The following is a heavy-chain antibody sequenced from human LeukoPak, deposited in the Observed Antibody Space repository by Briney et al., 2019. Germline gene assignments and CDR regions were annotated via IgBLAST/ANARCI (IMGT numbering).Heavy chain of an antibody. CDR2: ISSSSSTI. CDR1: GFTFSSYS. CDR3: ARDPPSYYYDSSGYYYAEDY. D-gene: IGHD3-22*01. V-gene: IGHV3-48*04. J-gene: IGHJ4*02. Sequence: PGGSLRLSCAASGFTFSSYSMNWVRQAPGRGLEWVSYISSSSSTIYYADSVKGRFTISRDNAKNSLYLQMNSLRAEDTAVYYCARDPPSYYYDSSGYYYAEDYWGQGTLVTVSS.